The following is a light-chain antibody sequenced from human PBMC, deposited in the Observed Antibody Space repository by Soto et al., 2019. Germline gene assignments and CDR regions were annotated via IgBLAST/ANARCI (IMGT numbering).Light chain of an antibody. CDR3: QQRSNWPLT. J-gene: IGKJ4*01. CDR2: DAS. CDR1: QSVTYY. Sequence: EIVLTQSPATLSLFPGERATLSCRASQSVTYYLAWYQQKPGQAPRLLIYDASNRATGIPDKFSGSGSATDFTLTISSLEPEDFAVYYCQQRSNWPLTFGGGTKVEIK. V-gene: IGKV3-11*01.